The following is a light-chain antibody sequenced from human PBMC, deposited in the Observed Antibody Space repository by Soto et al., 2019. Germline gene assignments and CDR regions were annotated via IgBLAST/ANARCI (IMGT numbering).Light chain of an antibody. J-gene: IGKJ3*01. CDR3: QLFGRSVT. CDR1: QLVVTDY. Sequence: DIVLTQSPGTLSLSPGERATLSCRAIQLVVTDYLHGYQQKPGQAPRLIIYGPLTRATGIPDRLSGSGSRTDFTLTISRLEPEDCAVYYCQLFGRSVTFGPGTKVDIK. V-gene: IGKV3-20*01. CDR2: GPL.